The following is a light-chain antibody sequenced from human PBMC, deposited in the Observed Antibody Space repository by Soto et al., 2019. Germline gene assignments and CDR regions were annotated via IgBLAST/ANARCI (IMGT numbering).Light chain of an antibody. CDR3: QQYGSSPRT. Sequence: EIVLTQSPDTLSLSPGESATLSCRASQSVSDNSLAWYQVKPGQAPRLLIYGASNRATGIPARFRGSASGTDFTLTISSLEPEDFATYYCQQYGSSPRTFGQGTKVEIK. CDR1: QSVSDNS. V-gene: IGKV3-20*01. CDR2: GAS. J-gene: IGKJ1*01.